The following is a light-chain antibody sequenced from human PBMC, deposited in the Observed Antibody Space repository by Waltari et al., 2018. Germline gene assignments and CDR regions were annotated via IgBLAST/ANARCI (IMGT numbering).Light chain of an antibody. CDR2: GAS. CDR3: QQYNNWPPA. V-gene: IGKV3-15*01. CDR1: QSVSSN. Sequence: EIVMTQSPATLSVSPGERATLSCRASQSVSSNLAWYQQKPGQAPRLLSYGASTRATGIPARFSGSGSGTEFTLTISSLQSEDCAVYYCQQYNNWPPAFGGGTKVEIK. J-gene: IGKJ4*01.